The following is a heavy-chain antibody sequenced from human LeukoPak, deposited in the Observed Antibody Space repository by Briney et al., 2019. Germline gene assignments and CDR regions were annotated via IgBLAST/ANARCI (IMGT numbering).Heavy chain of an antibody. CDR2: ISYDGSNK. Sequence: GRSLRLSCAASGFTFSSYAMQWVRQAPGKGLEWVAVISYDGSNKYYADSVKGRFTISRDNSKNTLYLQMNSLRAEDTAVYYCARVRDRGERYYYYYYMDVWGKGTTVTVSS. CDR3: ARVRDRGERYYYYYYMDV. J-gene: IGHJ6*03. V-gene: IGHV3-30-3*01. CDR1: GFTFSSYA.